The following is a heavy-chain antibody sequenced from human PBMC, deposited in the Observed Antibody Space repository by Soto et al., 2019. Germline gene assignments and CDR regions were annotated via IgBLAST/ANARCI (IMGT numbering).Heavy chain of an antibody. Sequence: QVQLVQSGAEVKTPGASVKVSCKASGYTFTKYDMNWVRQAPGQGLEWMGWMNPTSGNTGYAQKFQGRLTMTWDTAIDIAHMELSSLRNEDTAVYYCARSDGHTFNWLDSWGQGTLVTVSA. D-gene: IGHD2-2*02. CDR2: MNPTSGNT. V-gene: IGHV1-8*01. CDR3: ARSDGHTFNWLDS. J-gene: IGHJ5*01. CDR1: GYTFTKYD.